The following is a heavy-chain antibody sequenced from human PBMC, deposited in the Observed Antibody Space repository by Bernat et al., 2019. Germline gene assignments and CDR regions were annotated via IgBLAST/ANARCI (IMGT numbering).Heavy chain of an antibody. V-gene: IGHV3-15*07. CDR2: IKSKTDGGTT. D-gene: IGHD6-19*01. J-gene: IGHJ5*02. CDR3: ATVRGYGSSAWHAES. CDR1: GFTFSNAW. Sequence: EVQLVESGGGLVKPGGSLRLSCAASGFTFSNAWMNWVRQAPGKGLEWVGRIKSKTDGGTTDYAAPVKGRFTISRDDSKNTLYLQMTSLRADDTAVYFCATVRGYGSSAWHAESWGRGTPVTVSS.